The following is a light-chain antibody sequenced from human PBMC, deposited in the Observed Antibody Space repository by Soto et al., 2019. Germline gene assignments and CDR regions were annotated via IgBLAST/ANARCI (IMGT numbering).Light chain of an antibody. CDR2: DAS. CDR1: EDIGFS. Sequence: DIQMTHSPSSLSAFVGDRVSITCQASEDIGFSVKWYHQKPGRPPKLLIYDASNLDAGIPSRFSGSGSQTDFTLTISSLQPEDGGTYYCQQHHPLPWTFGQGTKVEIK. J-gene: IGKJ1*01. CDR3: QQHHPLPWT. V-gene: IGKV1-33*01.